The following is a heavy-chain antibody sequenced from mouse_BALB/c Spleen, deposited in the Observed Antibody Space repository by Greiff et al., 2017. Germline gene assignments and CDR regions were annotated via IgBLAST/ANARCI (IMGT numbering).Heavy chain of an antibody. CDR3: ARSSYDYGFAY. Sequence: EVQLQQSGAELVRPGALVKLSCKASGFNINDYYMYWVKQRPEQGLEWIGWIDPKNGNTIYDPKFQGKASITSDTSSNTAYLQLSSLTSEDTAVYYCARSSYDYGFAYWGQGTLVTVSA. D-gene: IGHD2-4*01. CDR1: GFNINDYY. CDR2: IDPKNGNT. V-gene: IGHV14-1*02. J-gene: IGHJ3*01.